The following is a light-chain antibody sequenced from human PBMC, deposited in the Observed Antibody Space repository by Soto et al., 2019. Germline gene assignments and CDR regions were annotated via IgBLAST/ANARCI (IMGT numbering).Light chain of an antibody. V-gene: IGLV1-40*01. CDR1: SSNIGAGYD. CDR2: GNS. Sequence: QSVLTQPPSVSGAPGQRVTISCTGSSSNIGAGYDLHWYQQLPGTAPKLLIYGNSNRPSGVPDRFSGSKSGTSASLAITGLQAEDEADYYCQSYDSSLSGSIFGGGTKXTV. CDR3: QSYDSSLSGSI. J-gene: IGLJ2*01.